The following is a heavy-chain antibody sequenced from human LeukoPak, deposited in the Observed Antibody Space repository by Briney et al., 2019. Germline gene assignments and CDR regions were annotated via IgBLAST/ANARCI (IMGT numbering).Heavy chain of an antibody. CDR2: IYPGDSDT. D-gene: IGHD4-17*01. CDR1: GYSFTSYW. J-gene: IGHJ4*02. Sequence: GESLKISCKGSGYSFTSYWIGWVRQMPGKGLEWMGIIYPGDSDTRYSPSFQGQVTISADKSISTAYLPWSSLKASDTATYYCARHVEPGEVVSTPRYWGQGTLVTVSS. CDR3: ARHVEPGEVVSTPRY. V-gene: IGHV5-51*01.